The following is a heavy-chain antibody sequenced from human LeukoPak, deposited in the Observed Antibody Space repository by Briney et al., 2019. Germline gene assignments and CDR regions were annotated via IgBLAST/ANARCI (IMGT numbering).Heavy chain of an antibody. D-gene: IGHD3-10*01. CDR1: GFTFSSYA. V-gene: IGHV3-23*01. CDR3: AKILFGDYADMDV. Sequence: GGSLRLSCAASGFTFSSYAMSWVRQAPGKGLGWVSAIIDSGGSTYYADSVKGRFTISRDNSKNTLYLQMNTLRAEDTAVYYCAKILFGDYADMDVWGQGTTVTVSS. J-gene: IGHJ6*02. CDR2: IIDSGGST.